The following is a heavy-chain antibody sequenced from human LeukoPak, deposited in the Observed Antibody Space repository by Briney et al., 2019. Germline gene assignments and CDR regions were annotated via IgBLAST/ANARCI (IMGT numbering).Heavy chain of an antibody. Sequence: SETLSLTCSVYGGPFSGYYWTWIRQPPGKGLEWIGEIDHSESANHSPSLKSRLTMSVDTSKSQFSLRLNSVTAADTATYYCARRYSSGFYYFDYWGQGALVTVSS. CDR3: ARRYSSGFYYFDY. J-gene: IGHJ4*02. D-gene: IGHD6-19*01. V-gene: IGHV4-34*01. CDR2: IDHSESA. CDR1: GGPFSGYY.